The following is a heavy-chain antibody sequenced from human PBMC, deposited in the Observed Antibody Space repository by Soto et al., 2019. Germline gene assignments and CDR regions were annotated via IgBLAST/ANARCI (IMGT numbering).Heavy chain of an antibody. Sequence: QVQLVESGGGVVQPGRSLRLSCAASGFTFSTYAMHWVRQAPGKGLEWVAVISSDGKNKYNADSVKGRFTISRDNPKNTMYLQMNSLRAEDTAVYYCARDHDLGAAGYYFDHWGQGILVTVS. CDR2: ISSDGKNK. CDR1: GFTFSTYA. CDR3: ARDHDLGAAGYYFDH. D-gene: IGHD6-13*01. J-gene: IGHJ4*02. V-gene: IGHV3-30*04.